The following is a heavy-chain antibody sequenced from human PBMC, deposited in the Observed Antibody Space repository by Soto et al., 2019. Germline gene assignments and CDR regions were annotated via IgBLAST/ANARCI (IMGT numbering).Heavy chain of an antibody. CDR1: GGSIIRYY. CDR2: IYYSGST. D-gene: IGHD6-19*01. Sequence: PSETLSITCTVSGGSIIRYYWSWIRQPPGKGLEWIGYIYYSGSTNYNPSLKSRVTISVDTSKNQFSLKLSSVTAADTAVYYCARDHYNSSGFQFDYWGQGTLVTVSS. V-gene: IGHV4-59*01. J-gene: IGHJ4*02. CDR3: ARDHYNSSGFQFDY.